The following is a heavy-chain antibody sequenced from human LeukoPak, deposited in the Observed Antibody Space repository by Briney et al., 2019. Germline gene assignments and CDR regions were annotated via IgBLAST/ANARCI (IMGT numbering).Heavy chain of an antibody. D-gene: IGHD4-17*01. V-gene: IGHV4-59*01. CDR1: GGSISSYY. CDR3: ARTVDYGDYDYYYMVV. Sequence: PSETLSLTCTVSGGSISSYYWSWIRQPPGKGLEWIGHIYYSGSTNYNPSLKSRVTISVDTSKNQFSLKLSSVTAADTAVYYCARTVDYGDYDYYYMVVWGKGTTVTVSS. CDR2: IYYSGST. J-gene: IGHJ6*03.